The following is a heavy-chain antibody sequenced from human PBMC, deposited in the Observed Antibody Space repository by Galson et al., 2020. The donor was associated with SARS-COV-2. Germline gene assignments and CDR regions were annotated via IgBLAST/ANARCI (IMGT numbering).Heavy chain of an antibody. J-gene: IGHJ6*03. CDR1: GFTFSSYW. D-gene: IGHD3-3*01. CDR3: ARGVNYYDFWSGYWGGADDVYYYYYMDV. CDR2: IKQDGSEK. Sequence: GESLKISCAASGFTFSSYWMSWVRQAPGKGLEWVANIKQDGSEKYYVDSVKGRFTISRDNAKNSLYLQMNSLRAEDTAVYYCARGVNYYDFWSGYWGGADDVYYYYYMDVWGKGTTVTVSS. V-gene: IGHV3-7*03.